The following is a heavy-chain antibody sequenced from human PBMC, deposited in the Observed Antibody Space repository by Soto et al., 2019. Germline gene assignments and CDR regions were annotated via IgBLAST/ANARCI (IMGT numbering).Heavy chain of an antibody. CDR2: IYDSGST. D-gene: IGHD5-18*01. Sequence: SETLSLTCTVSGGSISSYYWTWMRQPPGKGLEWIGYIYDSGSTNYNRSIKSRFTISVDTSKNQFSLRLSSVTAADTAAYYCARQPTAMVAGGALDIWGQGTMVT. V-gene: IGHV4-59*08. CDR1: GGSISSYY. J-gene: IGHJ3*02. CDR3: ARQPTAMVAGGALDI.